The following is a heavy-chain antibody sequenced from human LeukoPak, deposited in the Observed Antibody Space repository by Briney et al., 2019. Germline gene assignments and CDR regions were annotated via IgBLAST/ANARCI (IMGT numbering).Heavy chain of an antibody. J-gene: IGHJ6*03. D-gene: IGHD2-2*01. Sequence: GGSLRLSCAASGFTFSSYAMSWVRQAPGKGLEWVSGISGSGGSTYSAESVKGRFTISRDNSKNTLYLQMNSLRAEDTAVYYCAKSYCGSTSCSAYYYYYYMDAWGKGTTVTVSS. CDR3: AKSYCGSTSCSAYYYYYYMDA. CDR1: GFTFSSYA. CDR2: ISGSGGST. V-gene: IGHV3-23*01.